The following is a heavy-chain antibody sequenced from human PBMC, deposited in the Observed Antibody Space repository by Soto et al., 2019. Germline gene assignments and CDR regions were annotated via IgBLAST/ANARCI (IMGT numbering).Heavy chain of an antibody. CDR3: ALSLCYNHAFDI. CDR2: IDPSDSYT. CDR1: GYSFTSYW. D-gene: IGHD2-8*01. J-gene: IGHJ3*02. V-gene: IGHV5-10-1*01. Sequence: PGESLKISCNGSGYSFTSYWISWVRQMPGKGLEWMGRIDPSDSYTNYSPSFQGHITISADKSISTAYLQWSRLKASDTAMYYCALSLCYNHAFDIWGQGTMVTV.